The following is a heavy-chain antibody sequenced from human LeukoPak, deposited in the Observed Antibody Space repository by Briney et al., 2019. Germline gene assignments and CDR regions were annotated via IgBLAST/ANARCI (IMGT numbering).Heavy chain of an antibody. CDR2: IYYSGST. CDR1: GGSISNHY. V-gene: IGHV4-59*11. CDR3: VRHNSDWYNSDWYVDY. Sequence: SETLSLTCTVSGGSISNHYWSWIRQPPGKGLEWIGYIYYSGSTNYNPSLKSRVTISVDTSKNQFSLNLSSVTAADTAVYYCVRHNSDWYNSDWYVDYWGQGTLVTVSS. J-gene: IGHJ4*02. D-gene: IGHD6-19*01.